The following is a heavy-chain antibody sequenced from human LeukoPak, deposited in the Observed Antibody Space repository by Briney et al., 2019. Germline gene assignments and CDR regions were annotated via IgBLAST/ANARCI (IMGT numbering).Heavy chain of an antibody. D-gene: IGHD3-22*01. V-gene: IGHV4-39*01. CDR3: ARQSSGTYYNYYYMDV. Sequence: SETLCLTCTLSGGSVSNSHYHCGWFRQPPGKGLEWIASIYYTGTSYHNPSFHTRLTISADTSKNQFSLMLSSMTAADTALYYCARQSSGTYYNYYYMDVWGKGTTVTVSS. CDR2: IYYTGTS. J-gene: IGHJ6*03. CDR1: GGSVSNSHYH.